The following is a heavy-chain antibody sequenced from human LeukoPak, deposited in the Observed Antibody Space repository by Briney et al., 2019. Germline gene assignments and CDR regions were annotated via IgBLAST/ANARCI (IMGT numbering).Heavy chain of an antibody. D-gene: IGHD4-11*01. CDR2: IIPILGIA. V-gene: IGHV1-69*04. CDR1: GYTFSNYG. CDR3: ASETTVTTRRGYYYGMDV. J-gene: IGHJ6*02. Sequence: SVKVSCKASGYTFSNYGISWVRQAPGQGLEWRGRIIPILGIANYAQKFQGRVTITADKSTSTAYMELSSLRSEDTAVYYCASETTVTTRRGYYYGMDVWGQGTTVTVSS.